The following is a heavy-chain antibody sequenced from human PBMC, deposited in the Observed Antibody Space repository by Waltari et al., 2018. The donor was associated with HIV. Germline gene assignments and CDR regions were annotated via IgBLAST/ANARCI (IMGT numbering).Heavy chain of an antibody. CDR3: ARTFIRATNGMDV. Sequence: QAQMMESGGGVVQPGRSLRLSCAAPGLTFGNYAMPWVRQAPGKGREWVAVISYVVSNKYYADSVKGRFTISRDSSKNTLYLQMNSLTAQDTAVYYCARTFIRATNGMDVWGQGTTVFVSS. V-gene: IGHV3-30*03. CDR1: GLTFGNYA. J-gene: IGHJ6*02. CDR2: ISYVVSNK.